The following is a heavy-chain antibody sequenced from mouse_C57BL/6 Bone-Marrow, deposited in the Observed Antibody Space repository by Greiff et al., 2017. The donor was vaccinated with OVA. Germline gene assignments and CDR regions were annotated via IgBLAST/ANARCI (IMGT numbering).Heavy chain of an antibody. D-gene: IGHD1-1*01. CDR1: GYTFTSYG. Sequence: QVQLKQSGAELARPGASVKLSCKASGYTFTSYGISWVKQRTGQGLEWIGEIYPRSGNTYYNEKFKGKAALTADKSSSTAYMELRSLTSEDSAVYFCARGIYYYGSSYDYFDYWGQGTTHTVSS. J-gene: IGHJ2*01. V-gene: IGHV1-81*01. CDR3: ARGIYYYGSSYDYFDY. CDR2: IYPRSGNT.